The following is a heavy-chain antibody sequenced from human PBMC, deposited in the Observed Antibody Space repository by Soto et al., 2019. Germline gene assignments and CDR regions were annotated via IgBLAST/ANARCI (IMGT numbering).Heavy chain of an antibody. J-gene: IGHJ4*02. CDR3: AKSRYSDSSGDFYDY. Sequence: GGSLRLSCAASAFTFNNYAMSWVRQAPGKGLEWVSGIGGSGRTTYYADSVKGRLTISRDNSNNTLFLQMNSLRAEDTAVYYCAKSRYSDSSGDFYDYWGQGTLVTVSS. V-gene: IGHV3-23*01. CDR1: AFTFNNYA. D-gene: IGHD3-22*01. CDR2: IGGSGRTT.